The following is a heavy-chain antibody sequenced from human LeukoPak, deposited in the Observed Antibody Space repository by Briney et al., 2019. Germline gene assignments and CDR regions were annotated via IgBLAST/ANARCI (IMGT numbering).Heavy chain of an antibody. Sequence: GGFLRLSCAASGFTFSDYYMTWIRQAPGKGLEWVSYISSSGSTIYYADSVKGRFTISRDNAKNSLYLQMNSLRVEDTAVYYCARGNRRGIAANYWGQGTLVTVSS. J-gene: IGHJ4*02. CDR1: GFTFSDYY. D-gene: IGHD6-13*01. CDR2: ISSSGSTI. V-gene: IGHV3-11*01. CDR3: ARGNRRGIAANY.